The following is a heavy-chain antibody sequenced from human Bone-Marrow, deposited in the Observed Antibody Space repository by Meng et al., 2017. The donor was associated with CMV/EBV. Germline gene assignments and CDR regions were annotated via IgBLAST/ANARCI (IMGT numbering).Heavy chain of an antibody. CDR2: INPNSGGT. D-gene: IGHD6-6*01. J-gene: IGHJ5*02. CDR1: GYTFTGYY. V-gene: IGHV1-2*02. Sequence: ASVKVSCKASGYTFTGYYMHWVRQAPGQGLEWMGWINPNSGGTNYAQKFQGRATMTRDTSISTAYMELSRLRSDDTAVYYCASDLRVAARRRGWDNWFDPWGQGTLVTVSS. CDR3: ASDLRVAARRRGWDNWFDP.